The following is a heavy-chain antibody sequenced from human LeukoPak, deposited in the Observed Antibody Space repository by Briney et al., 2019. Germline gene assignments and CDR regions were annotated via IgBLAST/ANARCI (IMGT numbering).Heavy chain of an antibody. CDR2: ISWDGGST. D-gene: IGHD3-10*01. V-gene: IGHV3-43D*03. CDR1: GFTFSSYS. CDR3: AKDFYGSGSYGGLDY. Sequence: GGSLRLSCAASGFTFSSYSMNWVRQAPGKGLEWVSLISWDGGSTYYADSVKGRFTISRDNSKNSLYLQMNSLRAEDTALYYCAKDFYGSGSYGGLDYWGQGTLVTVSS. J-gene: IGHJ4*02.